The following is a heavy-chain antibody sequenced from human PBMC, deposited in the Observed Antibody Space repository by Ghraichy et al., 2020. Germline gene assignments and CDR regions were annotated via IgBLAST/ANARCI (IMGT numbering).Heavy chain of an antibody. Sequence: ASVKVSCRALGHTFSNYGFNWVRRAPGQGLEWMGWISFSNGNTNYAQKVQDRVTMSTDTSTSTAYIELRRMSSDDTADYYCECGSSSSLIGAYFDSWGQGTLVTVSS. D-gene: IGHD6-6*01. J-gene: IGHJ4*02. CDR1: GHTFSNYG. CDR3: ECGSSSSLIGAYFDS. CDR2: ISFSNGNT. V-gene: IGHV1-18*01.